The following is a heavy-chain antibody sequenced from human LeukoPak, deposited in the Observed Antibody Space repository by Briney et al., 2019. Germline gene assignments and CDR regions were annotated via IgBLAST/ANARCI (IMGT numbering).Heavy chain of an antibody. CDR2: RNRNTCNT. V-gene: IGHV1-8*01. CDR1: GYTFTRYD. Sequence: ASVKASCKASGYTFTRYDIKGVRQATGHGLESMGWRNRNTCNTCCAQKFHGPVTMTRNTSKSTAYMELSSLRSEDTAVYYCVIQDYVDYVAGAGDYFDYWGQGTLVTVSS. D-gene: IGHD4-17*01. J-gene: IGHJ4*02. CDR3: VIQDYVDYVAGAGDYFDY.